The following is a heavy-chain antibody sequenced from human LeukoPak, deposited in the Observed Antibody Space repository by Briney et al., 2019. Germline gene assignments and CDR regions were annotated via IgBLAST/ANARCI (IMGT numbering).Heavy chain of an antibody. CDR2: MNPDSGNT. CDR1: GYTFSTYD. D-gene: IGHD6-13*01. J-gene: IGHJ4*02. CDR3: ARVLRDTTWYDY. V-gene: IGHV1-8*01. Sequence: ASVKVSCKASGYTFSTYDINWVRQATGQGLEWMGWMNPDSGNTGYAQKFQGRVTMTRNTSISTAHMELSNLRSEDTAVYYCARVLRDTTWYDYWGQGTLVTVSS.